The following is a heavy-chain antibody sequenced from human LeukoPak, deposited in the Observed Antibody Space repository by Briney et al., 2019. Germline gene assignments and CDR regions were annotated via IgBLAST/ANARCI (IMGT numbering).Heavy chain of an antibody. Sequence: SETLSLTCTVSGGSISSSSYYWGWIRQPPGKGLEWIGSIYHSGSTYYNPSLKSRVTISVDTSKNQFSLKLSSVTAADTAVYYCARPRAGFGELSYYYYMDVWGKGTTVTVSS. D-gene: IGHD3-10*01. V-gene: IGHV4-39*01. J-gene: IGHJ6*03. CDR3: ARPRAGFGELSYYYYMDV. CDR2: IYHSGST. CDR1: GGSISSSSYY.